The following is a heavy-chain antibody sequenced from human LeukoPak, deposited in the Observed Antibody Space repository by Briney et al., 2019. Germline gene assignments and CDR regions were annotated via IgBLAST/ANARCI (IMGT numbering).Heavy chain of an antibody. J-gene: IGHJ4*02. Sequence: ASVKVSCKASGYTFTGYYMHWVRQAPGQGLEWMGWVNPNSGVTNYTQKFQGRVTMTRDTSISTAYMDLSRLRSDDTAVYYCARRSSDGTSSPFDYWGQGTLVTVSS. D-gene: IGHD2-15*01. CDR2: VNPNSGVT. V-gene: IGHV1-2*02. CDR1: GYTFTGYY. CDR3: ARRSSDGTSSPFDY.